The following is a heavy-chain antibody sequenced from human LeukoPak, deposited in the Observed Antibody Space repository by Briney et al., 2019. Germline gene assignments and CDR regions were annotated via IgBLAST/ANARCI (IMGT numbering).Heavy chain of an antibody. CDR2: IYHSGST. J-gene: IGHJ6*03. V-gene: IGHV4-38-2*01. D-gene: IGHD6-13*01. Sequence: SETLSLTCAVSGYSISSGYYWGWIRQPPGKGLEWIGSIYHSGSTYYNPSLKSRVTISVDTSKSQFSLELSSVTAADTAVYYCARAAPRAAARYYYYMDVWGKGTTVTVS. CDR3: ARAAPRAAARYYYYMDV. CDR1: GYSISSGYY.